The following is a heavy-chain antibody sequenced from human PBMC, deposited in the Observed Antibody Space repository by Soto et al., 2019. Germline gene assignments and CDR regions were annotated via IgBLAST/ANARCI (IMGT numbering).Heavy chain of an antibody. CDR1: GFTFSSYA. V-gene: IGHV3-23*01. CDR2: ISGSGGST. Sequence: EVQLLESGGGLVQPGGSLRLSCAASGFTFSSYAMSWVRQAPGKGLEWVSAISGSGGSTYYADSVKGRFTISRDNTKNRRYLRMNSLRAEDMAVYYCAKDIIGSTMIGVVNCFDYWGQVTLVTV. J-gene: IGHJ4*02. CDR3: AKDIIGSTMIGVVNCFDY. D-gene: IGHD3-22*01.